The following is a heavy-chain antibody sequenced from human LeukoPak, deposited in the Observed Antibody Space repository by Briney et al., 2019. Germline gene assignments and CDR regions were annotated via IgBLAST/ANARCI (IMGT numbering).Heavy chain of an antibody. J-gene: IGHJ4*02. CDR3: ARVRHYGSGSYYRPSNFDY. V-gene: IGHV1-18*04. Sequence: GASVKVSCKASGYTFISYGISWVRQAPGQGLEWMGWISAYNGNTNYAQKLQGRVTMTTDTSTSTAYMELRSLRSDDTAVYYCARVRHYGSGSYYRPSNFDYWGQGTLVTVSS. D-gene: IGHD3-10*01. CDR2: ISAYNGNT. CDR1: GYTFISYG.